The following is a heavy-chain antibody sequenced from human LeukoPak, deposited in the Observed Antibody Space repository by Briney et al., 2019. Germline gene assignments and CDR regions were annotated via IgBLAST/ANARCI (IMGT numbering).Heavy chain of an antibody. D-gene: IGHD6-13*01. CDR2: INSDGSST. Sequence: GGSLRLSCAASGFTFSSYWMHRVRQAPGKGLVWVSRINSDGSSTSYADSVKGRFTISRDNAKNTLYLQMNSLRAEDTAVYYCARSYSSSWFDPWGQGTLVTVSS. J-gene: IGHJ5*02. CDR3: ARSYSSSWFDP. V-gene: IGHV3-74*01. CDR1: GFTFSSYW.